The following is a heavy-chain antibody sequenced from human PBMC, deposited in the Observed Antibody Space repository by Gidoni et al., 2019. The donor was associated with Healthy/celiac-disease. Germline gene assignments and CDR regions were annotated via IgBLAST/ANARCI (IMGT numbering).Heavy chain of an antibody. CDR1: GFTFSSYA. CDR2: ISHDGSNK. J-gene: IGHJ3*02. V-gene: IGHV3-30-3*01. CDR3: ARDGDIVVVVAATNAFDI. Sequence: QVQLVESGGGVVQPGRSLRLSCSASGFTFSSYARHWVRQAPGKGLEWVAVISHDGSNKYYADSVKGRFTISRDNSKNTLYLQMNSLRAEDTAVYYCARDGDIVVVVAATNAFDIWGQGTMVTVSS. D-gene: IGHD2-15*01.